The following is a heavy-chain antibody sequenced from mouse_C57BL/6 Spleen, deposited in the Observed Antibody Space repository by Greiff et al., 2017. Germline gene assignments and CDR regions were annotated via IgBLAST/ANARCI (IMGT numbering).Heavy chain of an antibody. Sequence: VKLVESGAELVKPGASVKISCKASGYAFSSYWMNWVKQRPGKGLEWIGQIYPGDGDTKYNGKFKGKATLTADKSSSTAYMQLSSLTSEDSAVYFCARDTSVVGPFDYWGQGTTLTVSS. CDR3: ARDTSVVGPFDY. CDR2: IYPGDGDT. CDR1: GYAFSSYW. D-gene: IGHD1-1*01. V-gene: IGHV1-80*01. J-gene: IGHJ2*01.